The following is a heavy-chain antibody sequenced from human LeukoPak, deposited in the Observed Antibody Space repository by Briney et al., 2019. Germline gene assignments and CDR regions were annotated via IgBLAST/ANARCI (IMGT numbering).Heavy chain of an antibody. D-gene: IGHD3-16*01. V-gene: IGHV4-34*01. J-gene: IGHJ4*02. CDR2: INHSGST. CDR1: GGSFSGYY. CDR3: ARQDRGFDY. Sequence: PSETLSLTCAVYGGSFSGYYWSWIRQPPGKGLEWIGEINHSGSTNYNPSLKSRVTISVDRSKNQFSLKLSSVTAADTAVYYCARQDRGFDYWGQGTLVTVSS.